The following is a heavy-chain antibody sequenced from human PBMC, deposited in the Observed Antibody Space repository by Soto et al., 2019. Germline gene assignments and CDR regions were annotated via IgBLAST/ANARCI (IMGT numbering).Heavy chain of an antibody. V-gene: IGHV4-30-4*01. CDR1: GGSISIGDYY. Sequence: SETLSLTCTVSGGSISIGDYYWSWIRQPPGKGLEWIGYIYYSGSTYYNPSLKSRVTISVDTSKNQFSLKLSSVTAADTAVYYWARVDTGNWFDAWGQGTLVSVSA. J-gene: IGHJ5*02. CDR2: IYYSGST. D-gene: IGHD5-18*01. CDR3: ARVDTGNWFDA.